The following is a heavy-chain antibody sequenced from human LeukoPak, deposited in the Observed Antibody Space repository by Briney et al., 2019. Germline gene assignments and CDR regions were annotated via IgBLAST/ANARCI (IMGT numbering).Heavy chain of an antibody. D-gene: IGHD2-15*01. Sequence: SETLSLTCAVYGGSFSGYFWSWIRQPPGKGLEWIGEINHSGSTNYNPSLKSRVTISVDTSKNQFSLKLSSVTAADTAVYYCARGLIPRPRKYCSGGSCYSSNWFDPWGQGTLVTVSS. V-gene: IGHV4-34*01. CDR1: GGSFSGYF. CDR2: INHSGST. J-gene: IGHJ5*02. CDR3: ARGLIPRPRKYCSGGSCYSSNWFDP.